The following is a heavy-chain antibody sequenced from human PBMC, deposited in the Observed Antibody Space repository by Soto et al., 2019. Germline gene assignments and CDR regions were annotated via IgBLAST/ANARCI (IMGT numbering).Heavy chain of an antibody. CDR2: VYNSRST. J-gene: IGHJ4*02. CDR1: GGSVSSGNFF. D-gene: IGHD3-22*01. CDR3: ARGLVVTYYFDY. Sequence: PSETLSLTCTVSGGSVSSGNFFWSWIRQPPGKGLEWVGYVYNSRSTKYNPSLKSRVTISVDTSKNQFSLKMSSVTAADTAVYYCARGLVVTYYFDYWGQGPLVTVYS. V-gene: IGHV4-61*01.